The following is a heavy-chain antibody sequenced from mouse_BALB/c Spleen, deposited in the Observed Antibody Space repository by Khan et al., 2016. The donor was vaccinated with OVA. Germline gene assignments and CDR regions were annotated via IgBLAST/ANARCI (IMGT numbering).Heavy chain of an antibody. D-gene: IGHD1-1*01. CDR1: GFTFSDAW. Sequence: EVKLEVSGGGLVQPGGSMKLSCAASGFTFSDAWMYWVRQSPERGLEWVAEIRSKALNHATNYAESVRGRFTISRDDSKSSSYLQMTILRPEDTGMYYCTPNYVRNYYSMDYWGQGTSVTVSS. CDR2: IRSKALNHAT. J-gene: IGHJ4*01. V-gene: IGHV6-6*01. CDR3: TPNYVRNYYSMDY.